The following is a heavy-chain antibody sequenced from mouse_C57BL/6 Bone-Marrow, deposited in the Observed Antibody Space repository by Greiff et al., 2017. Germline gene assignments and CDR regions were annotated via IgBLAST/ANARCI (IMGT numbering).Heavy chain of an antibody. V-gene: IGHV3-6*01. CDR2: ISYDGSN. Sequence: EVQLQESGPGLVKPSQSLSLTCSVTGYSITSGYYWNWIRQFPGNKLEWMGYISYDGSNNYNPSLKNRISITRDTSKNQCFLKLNSVTTEDTATYYCAFDYFFAYWGQGTLVTVSA. J-gene: IGHJ3*01. CDR1: GYSITSGYY. D-gene: IGHD2-13*01. CDR3: AFDYFFAY.